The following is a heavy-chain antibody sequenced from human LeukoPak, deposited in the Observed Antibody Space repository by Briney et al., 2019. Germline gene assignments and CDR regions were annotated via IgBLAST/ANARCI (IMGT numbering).Heavy chain of an antibody. V-gene: IGHV3-7*01. J-gene: IGHJ4*02. Sequence: SGGSLRLSCAASGFTSRNYWMNWVRQAPGKGLEWVANIKQDGSEKHYVDSVKGRFTISRDNAKNSLYVQMNSLRVEDTAVYYCARSPGGSWGTDYWGQGTLVTVSS. CDR1: GFTSRNYW. CDR2: IKQDGSEK. CDR3: ARSPGGSWGTDY. D-gene: IGHD3-16*01.